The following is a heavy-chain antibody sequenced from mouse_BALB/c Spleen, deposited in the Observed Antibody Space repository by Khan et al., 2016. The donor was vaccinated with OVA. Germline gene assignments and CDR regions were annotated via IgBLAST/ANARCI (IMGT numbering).Heavy chain of an antibody. D-gene: IGHD4-1*01. J-gene: IGHJ3*01. CDR1: EFPFSAYS. CDR2: LSMGVVYT. CDR3: ASHLTGSFAY. Sequence: EVELVESGGDLVKPGGSLKLSVAASEFPFSAYSLSWFRQIPNKRLDWVETLSMGVVYTNYPDSVKGRFTISRDNAKNTLDLQMSSLKSEDTAMYYCASHLTGSFAYWGQGTLVTVSA. V-gene: IGHV5-6*01.